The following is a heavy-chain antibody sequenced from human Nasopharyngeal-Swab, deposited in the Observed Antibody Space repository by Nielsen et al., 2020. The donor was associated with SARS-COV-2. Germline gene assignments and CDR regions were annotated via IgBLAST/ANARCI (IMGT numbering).Heavy chain of an antibody. CDR3: ARDTRRGGVDY. J-gene: IGHJ4*02. CDR2: IYYSGST. Sequence: SETLSLTCTVSGGSVSSESYYWSWIRQPPGKGLEWIGYIYYSGSTNYNPSLKSRVTISLDTSKNQFSLKLSSVTAADSAVYYCARDTRRGGVDYWGQGTLVTVSS. V-gene: IGHV4-61*01. D-gene: IGHD2-15*01. CDR1: GGSVSSESYY.